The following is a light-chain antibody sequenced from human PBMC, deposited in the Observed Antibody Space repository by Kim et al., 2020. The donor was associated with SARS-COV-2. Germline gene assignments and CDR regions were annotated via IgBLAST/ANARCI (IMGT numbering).Light chain of an antibody. V-gene: IGKV2-30*01. Sequence: APIPCTTMQSLINSDGNTCLNWCQQRRGQEPRRLIYKVSNRDSGVPDRFSGSGSDTDFTLNISTVEAEDVGVYYCMQATHWPPCTFGQGTKVDIK. J-gene: IGKJ1*01. CDR3: MQATHWPPCT. CDR1: QSLINSDGNTC. CDR2: KVS.